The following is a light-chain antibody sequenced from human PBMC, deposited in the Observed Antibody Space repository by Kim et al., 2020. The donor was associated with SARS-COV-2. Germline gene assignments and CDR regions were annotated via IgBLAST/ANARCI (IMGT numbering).Light chain of an antibody. J-gene: IGLJ1*01. V-gene: IGLV3-19*01. Sequence: ALVQTVRIKCQGDSLRSYYASWYQQKPGQAPVLVIYGKNNRPSGIPDRFSGSSSGNTASLTITGAQAEDEADYYCNSRDSSGNHLVFGTGTKVTVL. CDR2: GKN. CDR1: SLRSYY. CDR3: NSRDSSGNHLV.